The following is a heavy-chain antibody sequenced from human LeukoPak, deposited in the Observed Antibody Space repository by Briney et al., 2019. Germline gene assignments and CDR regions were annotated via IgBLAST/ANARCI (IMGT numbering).Heavy chain of an antibody. J-gene: IGHJ6*03. V-gene: IGHV4-59*01. D-gene: IGHD5-18*01. Sequence: PSETLSLTCTVSGGSISSYYWSWIRQPPGKGLEWIAYIYYSGSTNYNPSLKSRVTISVDTSKNQFSLKLSSLTAADTAVYYCARGASEYSYGFSLSSRYMDVWGKGTTVTVSS. CDR2: IYYSGST. CDR1: GGSISSYY. CDR3: ARGASEYSYGFSLSSRYMDV.